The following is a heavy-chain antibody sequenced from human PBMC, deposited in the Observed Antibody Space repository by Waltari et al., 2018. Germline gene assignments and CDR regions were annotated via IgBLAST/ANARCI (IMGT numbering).Heavy chain of an antibody. J-gene: IGHJ4*02. CDR2: IIPIFGTA. CDR3: ASAYCSSTSCYVNYFDY. V-gene: IGHV1-69*13. CDR1: GGTFSSSA. Sequence: QVQLVQSGAEVKKPGSSVKVSCKASGGTFSSSAISWVRQAPGQGLEWMGGIIPIFGTANYAQKFQGRVTITADESTSTAYMELSSLRSEDTAVYYCASAYCSSTSCYVNYFDYWGQGTLVTVSS. D-gene: IGHD2-2*01.